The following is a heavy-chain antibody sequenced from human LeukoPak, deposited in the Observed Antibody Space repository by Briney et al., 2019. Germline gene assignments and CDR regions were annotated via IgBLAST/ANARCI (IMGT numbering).Heavy chain of an antibody. D-gene: IGHD6-19*01. Sequence: SETLSFTCTVSGGSISSSSYYWGWIRQPPGKGLEWIGSIYYSGSTYYNPSLKSRVTISVDTSKNQFSLKLTSVTAADTAVYYCASSQWVVPGSHWGQGALVIVSS. CDR1: GGSISSSSYY. V-gene: IGHV4-39*01. CDR3: ASSQWVVPGSH. J-gene: IGHJ4*02. CDR2: IYYSGST.